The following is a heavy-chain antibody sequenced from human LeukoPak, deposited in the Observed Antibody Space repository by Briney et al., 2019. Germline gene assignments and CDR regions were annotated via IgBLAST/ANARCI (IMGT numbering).Heavy chain of an antibody. Sequence: GASVKVSCKASVGTFSSYAISWVRQAPGQGLEWMVRIIPILGIANYAQKFQGRVTITAEKSTSTAYMELSSLRSEDTAVYYCARLWTYYYGSGSLNWFDPWGQGTLVTVSS. CDR1: VGTFSSYA. CDR3: ARLWTYYYGSGSLNWFDP. V-gene: IGHV1-69*04. D-gene: IGHD3-10*01. CDR2: IIPILGIA. J-gene: IGHJ5*02.